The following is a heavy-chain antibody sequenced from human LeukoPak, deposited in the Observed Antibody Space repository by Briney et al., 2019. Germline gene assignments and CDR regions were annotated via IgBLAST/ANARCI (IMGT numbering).Heavy chain of an antibody. V-gene: IGHV3-30-3*01. J-gene: IGHJ4*02. CDR2: FSYDGSNK. CDR1: GFTFSNYA. CDR3: AKAGGIDY. D-gene: IGHD3-16*01. Sequence: GRSLRLSCAASGFTFSNYAMHWVRQAPGKGLEWVAVFSYDGSNKFYADSVKGRFTISRDNSKNTLYLQMNSLRAEDTAVYYCAKAGGIDYWGQGTLVTVSS.